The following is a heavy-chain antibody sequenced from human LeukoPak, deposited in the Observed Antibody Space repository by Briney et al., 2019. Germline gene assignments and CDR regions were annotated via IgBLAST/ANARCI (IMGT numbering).Heavy chain of an antibody. CDR1: GGSISSYY. CDR3: ARLKCISTTCPSRYVMDV. V-gene: IGHV4-59*01. CDR2: IYYSGST. J-gene: IGHJ6*02. Sequence: SETLSLTCSVSGGSISSYYWSWIRQPPGMGLEYIGYIYYSGSTNYNPSLKSRVTISVDTSKDQFSLNLTSVTAAGTAVYYCARLKCISTTCPSRYVMDVWGQGTTVTVSS. D-gene: IGHD2-2*01.